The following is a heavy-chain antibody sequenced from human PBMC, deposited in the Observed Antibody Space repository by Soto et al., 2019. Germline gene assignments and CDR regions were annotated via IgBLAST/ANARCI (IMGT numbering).Heavy chain of an antibody. CDR2: IYYSGST. D-gene: IGHD3-22*01. Sequence: SETLSLTCTVSGGSISSSSYYCGWIRQHPGKGLEWIGYIYYSGSTYYNPSLKSRVTISVDTSKNQFSLKLSSVTPADTAVYYCARGSYYDSSGYYGPGGQGTLVTVSS. CDR3: ARGSYYDSSGYYGP. CDR1: GGSISSSSYY. V-gene: IGHV4-31*03. J-gene: IGHJ5*02.